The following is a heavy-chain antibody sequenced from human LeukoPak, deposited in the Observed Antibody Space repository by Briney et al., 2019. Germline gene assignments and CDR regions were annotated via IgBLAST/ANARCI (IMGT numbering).Heavy chain of an antibody. CDR1: GFTFSSYN. D-gene: IGHD2-15*01. Sequence: PGGSLRLSCAASGFTFSSYNMNWVRQAPGKGLEWVSSISSSGSYTYYADSVKGRFTISRDNAKNSVYLQMNSLRAEDTAVYYCARDRTRYCSGGSCYSSYGMDVWGQGTTVTVSS. J-gene: IGHJ6*02. V-gene: IGHV3-21*01. CDR3: ARDRTRYCSGGSCYSSYGMDV. CDR2: ISSSGSYT.